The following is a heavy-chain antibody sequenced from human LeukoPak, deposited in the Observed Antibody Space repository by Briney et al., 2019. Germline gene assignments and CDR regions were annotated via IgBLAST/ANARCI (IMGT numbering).Heavy chain of an antibody. J-gene: IGHJ1*01. CDR2: IDPDESTK. CDR1: GFTFSSSW. V-gene: IGHV3-7*01. CDR3: ARDPPSFQH. Sequence: GGSLRLSCVASGFTFSSSWMSWVRQAPGGGLEFVANIDPDESTKNYVDSVKGRFTISRDNAKNSLFLQMNSLSAEDTAVYYCARDPPSFQHWGQGTLVTVSS.